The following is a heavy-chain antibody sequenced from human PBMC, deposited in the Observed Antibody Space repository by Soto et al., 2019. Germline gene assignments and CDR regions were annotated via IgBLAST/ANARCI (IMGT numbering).Heavy chain of an antibody. CDR1: VFTFTNYW. CDR3: ARIPPLITVILGFEDY. D-gene: IGHD3-22*01. J-gene: IGHJ4*02. CDR2: ISDSGGNT. V-gene: IGHV3-23*01. Sequence: GPSLRLSCAASVFTFTNYWMQWARQAPGQGLEWVSAISDSGGNTYHADSVQGRFTISRDNSENTLSLQINRLRAEDTDVYHCARIPPLITVILGFEDYWGQGTLVTVSS.